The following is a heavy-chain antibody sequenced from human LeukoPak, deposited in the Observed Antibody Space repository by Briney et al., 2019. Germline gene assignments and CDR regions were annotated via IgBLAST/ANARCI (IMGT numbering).Heavy chain of an antibody. CDR1: GFTFSSYA. J-gene: IGHJ4*02. D-gene: IGHD2-2*01. Sequence: PGGSLRLSCAASGFTFSSYAMHWVRQAPGKGLEWVAVISYDGSNKYYADSVKGRFTISRDNSKNTLYLQMNSLRAEDTAVYYCAREDIVVVPAALDYRGQGTLVTVSS. CDR3: AREDIVVVPAALDY. V-gene: IGHV3-30-3*01. CDR2: ISYDGSNK.